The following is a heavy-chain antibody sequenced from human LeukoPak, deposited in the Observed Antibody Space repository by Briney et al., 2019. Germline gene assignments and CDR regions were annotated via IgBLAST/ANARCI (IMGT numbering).Heavy chain of an antibody. CDR3: VRDRYYSLDY. CDR2: ISSSGSTI. CDR1: GFTFSDYY. V-gene: IGHV3-11*04. Sequence: GGSLRLSCAASGFTFSDYYMSWIRQAPGKGLEWVSYISSSGSTIYYADSVKGRFTISRDNAKNTLYLQINSLRAEDTAVYYCVRDRYYSLDYWGQGTLVTVSS. J-gene: IGHJ4*02. D-gene: IGHD3-10*01.